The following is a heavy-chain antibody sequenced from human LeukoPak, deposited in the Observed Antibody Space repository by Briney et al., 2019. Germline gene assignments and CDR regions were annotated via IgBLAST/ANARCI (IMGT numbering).Heavy chain of an antibody. CDR1: GFTFSNYA. CDR3: AKDQWDCSGGNCYASDY. CDR2: ISGRGGGST. J-gene: IGHJ4*02. D-gene: IGHD2-15*01. Sequence: GGSLRLSCAASGFTFSNYAMSWVRQAPGKGLEWVSLISGRGGGSTDYADSVKGRLTISRNNSKNTLYLQMNSLRADDTAVYYCAKDQWDCSGGNCYASDYWGQGTLVTVSS. V-gene: IGHV3-23*01.